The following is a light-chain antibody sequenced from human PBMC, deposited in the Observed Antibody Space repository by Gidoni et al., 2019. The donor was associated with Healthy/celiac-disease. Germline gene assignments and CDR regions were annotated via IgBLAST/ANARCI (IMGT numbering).Light chain of an antibody. J-gene: IGKJ3*01. V-gene: IGKV1-33*01. Sequence: DIQMTQSPSSLSASVGDRVTITCQASQDISNYLNWYQQKPGKAPKLLIYDASNLETGVPSRFSGSGSGTDFTFTISSLQPATYYCQQYDNLGATFXPXTKVDIK. CDR2: DAS. CDR3: QQYDNLGAT. CDR1: QDISNY.